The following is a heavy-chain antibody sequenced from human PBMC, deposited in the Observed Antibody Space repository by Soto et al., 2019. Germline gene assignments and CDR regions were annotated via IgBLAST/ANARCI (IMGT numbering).Heavy chain of an antibody. CDR3: ARNPLPPNY. CDR1: GYTFASYA. CDR2: ISAYNGNT. J-gene: IGHJ4*02. V-gene: IGHV1-18*03. D-gene: IGHD2-2*01. Sequence: QVQLVQSGAEVKKPGASVKVSCKASGYTFASYAISWMRQAPGQGLEWMGWISAYNGNTNHAQKLQGRVTMTTDTTTSTTYMEPGCLRSGGMCVYYCARNPLPPNYGGQGTLVTVSS.